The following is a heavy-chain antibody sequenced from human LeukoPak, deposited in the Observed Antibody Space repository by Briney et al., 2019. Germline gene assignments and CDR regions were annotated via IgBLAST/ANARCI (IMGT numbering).Heavy chain of an antibody. CDR2: IYYSGST. CDR3: ARMYYYDSSGYYLQYYFDY. Sequence: PSETLSLTCTVSGGSISNYYWSWIRQPPGKGLEWIGYIYYSGSTNYNPSLKSRVTISVDKSKNQFSLKLSSVTAADTAVYYCARMYYYDSSGYYLQYYFDYWGQGTLVTVSS. J-gene: IGHJ4*02. D-gene: IGHD3-22*01. V-gene: IGHV4-59*12. CDR1: GGSISNYY.